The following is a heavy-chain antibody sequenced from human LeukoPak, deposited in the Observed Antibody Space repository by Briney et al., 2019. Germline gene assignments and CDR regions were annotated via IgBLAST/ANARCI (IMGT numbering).Heavy chain of an antibody. V-gene: IGHV1-69*05. J-gene: IGHJ3*02. CDR2: IIPIFGTA. CDR3: ARECRGGSTSCYQGAFDI. CDR1: GGTFSSYA. D-gene: IGHD2-2*01. Sequence: SVKVSCKASGGTFSSYAISWVRQAPGQGLEWMGGIIPIFGTANYAQKFQGRVTITTDESTSAAYMELSSLRSEDTAVYYCARECRGGSTSCYQGAFDIWGQGTMVTVSS.